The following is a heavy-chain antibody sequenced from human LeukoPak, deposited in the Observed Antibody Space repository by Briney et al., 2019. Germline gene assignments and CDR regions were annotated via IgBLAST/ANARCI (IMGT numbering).Heavy chain of an antibody. CDR1: GGSISSSSYY. CDR2: IYYSGST. V-gene: IGHV4-39*07. CDR3: ARGADEDYYDSSGYPDY. J-gene: IGHJ4*02. Sequence: SETLSLTCTVSGGSISSSSYYWGWIRQPPGKGLEWIGSIYYSGSTYYNPSLKSRVTISVDTSKNQLSLKLSSVTAADTAVYYCARGADEDYYDSSGYPDYWGQGTLVTVSS. D-gene: IGHD3-22*01.